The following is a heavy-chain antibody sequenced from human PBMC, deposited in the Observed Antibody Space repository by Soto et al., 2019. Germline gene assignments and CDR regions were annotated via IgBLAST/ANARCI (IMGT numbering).Heavy chain of an antibody. Sequence: HGGSLRLSCAASEFTFTYAWMSWVRQAPGKGLEWVGRIKSKTDGGTTDYAAPVKGRFTISGDESQNTLYLQMNSLKTEDTAVYYCTALYYGHWGQGTLVTVSS. V-gene: IGHV3-15*01. CDR1: EFTFTYAW. J-gene: IGHJ4*02. CDR2: IKSKTDGGTT. CDR3: TALYYGH. D-gene: IGHD3-16*02.